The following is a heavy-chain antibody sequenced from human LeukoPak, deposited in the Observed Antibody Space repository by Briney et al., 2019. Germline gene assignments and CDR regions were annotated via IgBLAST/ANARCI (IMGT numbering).Heavy chain of an antibody. J-gene: IGHJ4*02. Sequence: GGSLRLSCAASGVTFNSYALHWVRQAPGKGLEWVAVISYDGNTKYYADSVKGRFTISRDNSKNTLYLEMNSLRPEDTALYLCARGGSGTSWYVDSWGQGTLVTVSS. CDR3: ARGGSGTSWYVDS. CDR1: GVTFNSYA. CDR2: ISYDGNTK. V-gene: IGHV3-30-3*01. D-gene: IGHD6-13*01.